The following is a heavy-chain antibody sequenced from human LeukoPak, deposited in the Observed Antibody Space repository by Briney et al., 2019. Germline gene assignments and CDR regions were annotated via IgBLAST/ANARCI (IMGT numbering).Heavy chain of an antibody. CDR2: ISSNGGST. CDR3: ARESYYDILTGYSKENAFDI. Sequence: GGSLRLSCAASGFTFSSYGMHWVRQAPGKGLEYVSAISSNGGSTYYANSVKGRFTISRDNSKNTLYLQMDSLRAEDMAVYYCARESYYDILTGYSKENAFDIWGQGTMVTVSS. J-gene: IGHJ3*02. D-gene: IGHD3-9*01. CDR1: GFTFSSYG. V-gene: IGHV3-64*01.